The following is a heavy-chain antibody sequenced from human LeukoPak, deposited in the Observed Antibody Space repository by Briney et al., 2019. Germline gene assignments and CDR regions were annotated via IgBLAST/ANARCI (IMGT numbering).Heavy chain of an antibody. Sequence: GGSLRLSCAPFGFIFSNYGMHWVRQAPGKGLEWVAVIWYDGSKKFYADSVKGRLTISRDNSNNRLYLQMNSLRADDTAVYYCAREFAPYYFDYWGQGTLVTVSS. CDR2: IWYDGSKK. CDR3: AREFAPYYFDY. J-gene: IGHJ4*02. V-gene: IGHV3-33*01. CDR1: GFIFSNYG. D-gene: IGHD3-10*01.